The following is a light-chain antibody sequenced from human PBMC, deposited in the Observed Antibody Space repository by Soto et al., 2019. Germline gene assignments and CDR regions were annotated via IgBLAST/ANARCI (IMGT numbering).Light chain of an antibody. Sequence: QSVLTQPPSVSGAPGQRVTISCTGSSSNIGAGYDVHWYQQRPGTAPKLLIYGNKNRPSGVPDRFSGSKSGTSASLAITGLQAEDEADYYCAAWDAGLFVFGSGTKLTVL. V-gene: IGLV1-40*01. CDR1: SSNIGAGYD. J-gene: IGLJ1*01. CDR2: GNK. CDR3: AAWDAGLFV.